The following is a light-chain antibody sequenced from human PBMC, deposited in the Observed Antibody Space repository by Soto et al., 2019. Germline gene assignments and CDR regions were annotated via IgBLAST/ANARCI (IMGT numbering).Light chain of an antibody. Sequence: IVFAQAPGTLSLSPGERTTLSFRASQSVSSYLAWYQQKAGQAPRLLVYGASNRATGIPDRFSGSGSGTDFTLTISRLEPDDFAVYYCQQHGTSPITFGQGTRLEIK. CDR2: GAS. CDR3: QQHGTSPIT. J-gene: IGKJ5*01. V-gene: IGKV3-20*01. CDR1: QSVSSY.